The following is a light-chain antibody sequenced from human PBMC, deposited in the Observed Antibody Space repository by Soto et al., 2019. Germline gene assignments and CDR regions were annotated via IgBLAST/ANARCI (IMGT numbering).Light chain of an antibody. V-gene: IGKV3-20*01. CDR3: QQYDSSPQS. CDR1: QSVRSNH. Sequence: ESVLTQSPVTLSLSPGERATLSCRASQSVRSNHLAWYQQRPGQAPRLLIYDASSRATGIPDRFSGGGSGTDFTLTITRLEPEDSAVYYCQQYDSSPQSFGQGTKLEIE. J-gene: IGKJ2*01. CDR2: DAS.